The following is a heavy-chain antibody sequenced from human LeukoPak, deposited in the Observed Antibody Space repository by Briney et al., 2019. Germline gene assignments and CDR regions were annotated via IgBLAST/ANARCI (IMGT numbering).Heavy chain of an antibody. J-gene: IGHJ4*02. D-gene: IGHD1-14*01. V-gene: IGHV4-34*01. CDR1: GGSFSGYY. CDR2: INHSGST. CDR3: ASLRVPGDFDY. Sequence: SETLSLTCAVYGGSFSGYYWSWIRQPPGKGLEWIGEINHSGSTNYNPSLKSRVTISVDTSKNQFSLKLSSVTAADTAIYYCASLRVPGDFDYWGQGTLVTVSS.